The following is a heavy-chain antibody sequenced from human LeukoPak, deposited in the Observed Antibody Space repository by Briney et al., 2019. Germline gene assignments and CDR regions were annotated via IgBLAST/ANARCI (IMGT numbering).Heavy chain of an antibody. CDR2: FYYSGST. J-gene: IGHJ4*02. CDR1: GGFISSSSYY. D-gene: IGHD3-10*01. Sequence: SETLSLTCTVSGGFISSSSYYWGWVRQPPGKGLEWIGSFYYSGSTYYNPSLKSRVTISVDTSKNQFSLKLSSVTAADTAVYYCARRADYGSGSYYDYWGQGTLVTVSS. V-gene: IGHV4-39*01. CDR3: ARRADYGSGSYYDY.